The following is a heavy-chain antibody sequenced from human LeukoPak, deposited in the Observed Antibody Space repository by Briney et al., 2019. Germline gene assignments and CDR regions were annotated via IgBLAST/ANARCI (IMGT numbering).Heavy chain of an antibody. Sequence: PGGSLRLSCAASGFTFSSYGMHGVRQAPGKGLEGVAVIWYDGSNKYYADSVKGRFTISRDNSKNTLYLQMNSLRAEDTAVYYCAREPVLISSPFYYGMDVWGQGTTVTVSS. CDR3: AREPVLISSPFYYGMDV. V-gene: IGHV3-33*01. J-gene: IGHJ6*02. CDR1: GFTFSSYG. D-gene: IGHD1-14*01. CDR2: IWYDGSNK.